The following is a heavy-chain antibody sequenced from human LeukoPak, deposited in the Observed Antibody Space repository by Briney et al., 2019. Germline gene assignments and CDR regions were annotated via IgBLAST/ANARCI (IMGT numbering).Heavy chain of an antibody. Sequence: GRSLRLSCAASGLTFSSYGMHWVRQAPGKGLEWVAVISYDGSNKYYADSVKGRFTISRDNSKNTLYLQMNSLRAEDTAVYYCAEDGRRNAFDIWGQGTMVTVSS. CDR3: AEDGRRNAFDI. CDR1: GLTFSSYG. D-gene: IGHD1-26*01. CDR2: ISYDGSNK. V-gene: IGHV3-30*18. J-gene: IGHJ3*02.